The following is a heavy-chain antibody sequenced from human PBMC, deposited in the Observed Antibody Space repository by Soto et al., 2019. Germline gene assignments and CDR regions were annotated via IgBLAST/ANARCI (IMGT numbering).Heavy chain of an antibody. V-gene: IGHV3-74*01. Sequence: EVQLVESGGGLIQPGGSLRLSCVASGFNFNDYWMHWVRQAPVKGLVWVSRIKSDAITTASADSVKGRFIISRDNAKNTLYLQMNDLRPEDTGVYYCARGYRGVVDVWGQGTTVTVSS. CDR1: GFNFNDYW. D-gene: IGHD2-15*01. CDR2: IKSDAITT. J-gene: IGHJ6*02. CDR3: ARGYRGVVDV.